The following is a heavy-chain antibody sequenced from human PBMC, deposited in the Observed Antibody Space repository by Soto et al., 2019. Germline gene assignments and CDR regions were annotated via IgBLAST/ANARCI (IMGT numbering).Heavy chain of an antibody. Sequence: ASVKVSCKASGYTFTSYDINWVRQATGQGLEWMGWMNPNSGNTGYAQKFQGRVTMTRNTSISTAYMELSSLRSEDTAVYYCASAYGSGTSGYYYYGMDVWGQGTTVTVS. D-gene: IGHD3-10*01. V-gene: IGHV1-8*01. CDR3: ASAYGSGTSGYYYYGMDV. CDR2: MNPNSGNT. CDR1: GYTFTSYD. J-gene: IGHJ6*02.